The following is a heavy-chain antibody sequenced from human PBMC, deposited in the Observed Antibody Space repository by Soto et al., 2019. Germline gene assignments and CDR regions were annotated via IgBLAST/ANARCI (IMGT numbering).Heavy chain of an antibody. D-gene: IGHD2-8*02. CDR3: ARDYWAQVDL. CDR1: GFTFSTYW. CDR2: ISSDGTIT. Sequence: EVQLVESGGGLIQPGGSLRLSCVASGFTFSTYWMHWVRQAPGTGLVWVSRISSDGTITNYADSVEGRFTISRDNARNTLYSRVNSLRAEDTAVYYCARDYWAQVDLWGQGTLVTVSS. J-gene: IGHJ5*02. V-gene: IGHV3-74*01.